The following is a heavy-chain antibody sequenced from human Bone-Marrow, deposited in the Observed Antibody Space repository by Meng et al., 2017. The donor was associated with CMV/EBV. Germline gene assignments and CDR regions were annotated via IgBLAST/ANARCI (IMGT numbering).Heavy chain of an antibody. Sequence: GFTFSDYYMSWIRQAPGKGLEWVSYISNSGSPINSADSVKGRFTISRDNAKNSLYLQMNSLRVEDTAVYYCARLRYSSSWGKYYFDYWGQGTLVTVSS. D-gene: IGHD6-13*01. CDR2: ISNSGSPI. V-gene: IGHV3-11*01. CDR3: ARLRYSSSWGKYYFDY. CDR1: GFTFSDYY. J-gene: IGHJ4*02.